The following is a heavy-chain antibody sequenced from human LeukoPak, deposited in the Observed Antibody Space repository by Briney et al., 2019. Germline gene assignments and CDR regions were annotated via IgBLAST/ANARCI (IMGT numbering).Heavy chain of an antibody. Sequence: KPGGSLRLSCAASGFSFSSYNIHWVRQPPGKGLEWIGEMYLSGTTHSNPSVKSRVTISIDKSKNQFFLNLSSVTAADTAVYYCAGLVGRYSSGLYYYYLDYWGQGTLVTVSS. CDR2: MYLSGTT. V-gene: IGHV4-4*02. J-gene: IGHJ4*02. CDR1: GFSFSSYNI. D-gene: IGHD3-22*01. CDR3: AGLVGRYSSGLYYYYLDY.